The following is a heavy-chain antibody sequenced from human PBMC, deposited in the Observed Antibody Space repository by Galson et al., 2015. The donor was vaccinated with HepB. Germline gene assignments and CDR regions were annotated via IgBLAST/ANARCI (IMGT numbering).Heavy chain of an antibody. J-gene: IGHJ5*02. CDR2: IDNTGGT. Sequence: ETLSLTCSVSGTSIGSHYWTWIRQPPGKGLKWIGYIDNTGGTYYNPSLRSRVTMSLHSSKNQFSLQLTSMTAADTAIYYCAGDRARRGWFYPWGQGTLVTVSS. V-gene: IGHV4-59*11. CDR1: GTSIGSHY. CDR3: AGDRARRGWFYP.